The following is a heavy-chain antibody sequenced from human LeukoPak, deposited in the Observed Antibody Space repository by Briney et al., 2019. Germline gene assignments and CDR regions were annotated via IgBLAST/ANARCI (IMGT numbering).Heavy chain of an antibody. V-gene: IGHV1-18*01. CDR2: ISAYNGNT. J-gene: IGHJ3*02. Sequence: GASVKVSCKASGYTFSSYGISWVRQAPGQGLEWMGWISAYNGNTDYAQKLQGRVTMTRDTSTSTVYMELSSLRSEDTAVYYCARGGLQILAFDIWGQGTMVTVSS. D-gene: IGHD5-24*01. CDR1: GYTFSSYG. CDR3: ARGGLQILAFDI.